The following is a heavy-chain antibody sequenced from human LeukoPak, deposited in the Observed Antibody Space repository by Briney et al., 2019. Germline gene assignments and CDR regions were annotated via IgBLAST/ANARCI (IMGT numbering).Heavy chain of an antibody. CDR2: ISSSSSYI. Sequence: AGGSLRLSCAASGFTFSSYSMNWVRQAPGKGLEWVSSISSSSSYIYYADSVKGRFTISRDNGKNSLYLQMNSLRAEDTAVYYCARDTTVTGYFDYWGQGTLVTVSS. V-gene: IGHV3-21*01. D-gene: IGHD4-17*01. J-gene: IGHJ4*02. CDR3: ARDTTVTGYFDY. CDR1: GFTFSSYS.